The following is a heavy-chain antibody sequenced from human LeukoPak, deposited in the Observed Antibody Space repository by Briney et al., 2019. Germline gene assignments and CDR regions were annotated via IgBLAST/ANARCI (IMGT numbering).Heavy chain of an antibody. CDR2: ISSDSLYI. D-gene: IGHD1-26*01. CDR3: ARGGSEFDY. Sequence: PGGSLRLSCAASDFTFSNYTMSWVRQAPGRGLALVSSISSDSLYIYYADSVRGRFTISRDNAKNSLYLQMNSLRAEDTAIYFCARGGSEFDYWGQGTLVTVSS. J-gene: IGHJ4*02. CDR1: DFTFSNYT. V-gene: IGHV3-21*01.